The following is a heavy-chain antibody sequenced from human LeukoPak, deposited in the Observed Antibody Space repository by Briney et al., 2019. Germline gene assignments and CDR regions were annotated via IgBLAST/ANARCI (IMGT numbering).Heavy chain of an antibody. J-gene: IGHJ4*02. V-gene: IGHV4-39*07. CDR1: GGSISSSSYY. D-gene: IGHD3-22*01. Sequence: PSETLSLTCTVSGGSISSSSYYWGWIRQPPGKGLEWIGSIYYSGSTYYNPSLKSRVTISVDTSKNQFSLKLSSVTAAGTAVYYCARDSGYYDSSGSDYWGQGTLVTVSS. CDR2: IYYSGST. CDR3: ARDSGYYDSSGSDY.